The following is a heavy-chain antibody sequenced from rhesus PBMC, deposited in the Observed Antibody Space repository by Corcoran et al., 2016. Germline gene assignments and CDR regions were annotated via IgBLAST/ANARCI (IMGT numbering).Heavy chain of an antibody. J-gene: IGHJ4*01. Sequence: QVQLQESGPGLVKPSETLSLTCAVSGGSVSSNFWSWLRQPPGKGLEWIGRIYGGDGSTNYNPSLTSRVTFSTDTSKNQFSLKLTSVTAADTAVYYCAREVGRGFDYWGQGVLVTVSS. D-gene: IGHD2-39*01. CDR2: IYGGDGST. CDR3: AREVGRGFDY. V-gene: IGHV4-147*01. CDR1: GGSVSSNF.